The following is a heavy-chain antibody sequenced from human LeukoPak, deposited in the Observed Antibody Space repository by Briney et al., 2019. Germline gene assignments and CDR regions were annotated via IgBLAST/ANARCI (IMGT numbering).Heavy chain of an antibody. J-gene: IGHJ3*02. D-gene: IGHD3-9*01. V-gene: IGHV4-61*08. Sequence: PSQTLSLTCAVSGGSISSGGYYWSWIRQPPGKGLEWIGYIYYSGSTNYNPSLKSRVTISVDTSKNQFSLKLSSVTAADTAVYYCARARYVNSFYAFDIWGQGTLVTVSS. CDR3: ARARYVNSFYAFDI. CDR2: IYYSGST. CDR1: GGSISSGGYY.